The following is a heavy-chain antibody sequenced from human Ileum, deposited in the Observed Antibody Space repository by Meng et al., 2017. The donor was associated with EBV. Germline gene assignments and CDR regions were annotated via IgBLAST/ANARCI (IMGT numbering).Heavy chain of an antibody. CDR1: CVIGSGGCW. V-gene: IGHV4-55*02. D-gene: IGHD1-1*01. Sequence: VQGSGSGPGLAKRSGSLSCPCAVSCVIGSGGCWWVWLRQAKGMGLVWIVDMHRTSSNYYYLTRKVRVTMSIANFNVHFFLSLTSLTAADTAVYSCSNANDRALNSWGQGTLVTVSS. J-gene: IGHJ4*02. CDR3: SNANDRALNS. CDR2: MHRTSSN.